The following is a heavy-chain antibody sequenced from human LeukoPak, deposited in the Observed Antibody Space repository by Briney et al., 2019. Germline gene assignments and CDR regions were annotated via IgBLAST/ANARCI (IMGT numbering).Heavy chain of an antibody. CDR1: GYRFADYW. V-gene: IGHV5-51*01. CDR3: ARPVEMATSPFDY. J-gene: IGHJ4*02. Sequence: GESLMISCTGSGYRFADYWIAWVRHLPGPCLEWLVIIYPDDSDTRSSPSFLGQVTISADKSISTAYLQWSSLKASDTAIYCCARPVEMATSPFDYWGQGTLVTVSS. CDR2: IYPDDSDT. D-gene: IGHD5-24*01.